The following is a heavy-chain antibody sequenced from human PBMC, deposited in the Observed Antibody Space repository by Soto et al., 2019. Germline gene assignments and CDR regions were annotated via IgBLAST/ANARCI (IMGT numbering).Heavy chain of an antibody. CDR3: AKDGSVSSGLSDY. CDR1: GFIFSSYG. D-gene: IGHD2-15*01. Sequence: PGGSLRLSCAASGFIFSSYGMHWVRQAPGKGLEWVAVISYDGSDKYYADSVKGRFTISRDNSKNTLYLQMNSLRAEDTAVYYCAKDGSVSSGLSDYWGQGTLVTVSS. V-gene: IGHV3-30*18. CDR2: ISYDGSDK. J-gene: IGHJ4*02.